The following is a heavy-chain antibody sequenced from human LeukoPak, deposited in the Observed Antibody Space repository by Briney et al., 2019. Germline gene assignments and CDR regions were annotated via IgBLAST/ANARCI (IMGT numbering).Heavy chain of an antibody. CDR3: ARYRGYNSGLEKYYFDY. Sequence: SETLSLTCTVSGGSISSSRYYWGWIRQPPGKELEWIGSIYYSGSTYYNPSLKSRVTISVDTSKTQFSLKPSSVTAADTAVYYCARYRGYNSGLEKYYFDYWGQGTLVTVSS. J-gene: IGHJ4*02. CDR1: GGSISSSRYY. CDR2: IYYSGST. V-gene: IGHV4-39*01. D-gene: IGHD5-18*01.